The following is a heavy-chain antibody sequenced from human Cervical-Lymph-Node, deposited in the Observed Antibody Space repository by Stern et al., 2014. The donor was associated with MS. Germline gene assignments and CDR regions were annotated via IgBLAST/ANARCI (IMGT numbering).Heavy chain of an antibody. CDR1: GYSFTSYW. D-gene: IGHD6-13*01. CDR2: ISPGDSYP. Sequence: EVQLVQSGAEVKKPGESLKISCKGSGYSFTSYWIGWVRQMPGKGLEWMGIISPGDSYPSYAPSFQGQFTISADKSISTAYLQWSSLKASDTAMYYCARRPYSSSPLRFDYWGQGTLVTVSS. CDR3: ARRPYSSSPLRFDY. J-gene: IGHJ4*02. V-gene: IGHV5-51*01.